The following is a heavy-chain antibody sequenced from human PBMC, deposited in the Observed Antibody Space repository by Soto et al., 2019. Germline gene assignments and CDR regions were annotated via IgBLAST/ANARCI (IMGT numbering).Heavy chain of an antibody. V-gene: IGHV3-74*01. CDR1: GFTFSSYW. J-gene: IGHJ4*02. D-gene: IGHD1-26*01. CDR2: INSDGSST. CDR3: ARGAFRLLCAY. Sequence: PGGSLRLSCAASGFTFSSYWMHWVRQAPGKGLVWVSRINSDGSSTSYADSVKGRFTISRDNAKNSLYLQMNSLRAEDTAVYYCARGAFRLLCAYWGQGTLVTVSS.